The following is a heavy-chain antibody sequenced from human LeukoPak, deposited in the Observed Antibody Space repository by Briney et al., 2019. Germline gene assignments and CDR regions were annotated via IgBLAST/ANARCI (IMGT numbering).Heavy chain of an antibody. CDR3: ARARAPYYYDSNGLSAFDI. V-gene: IGHV1-2*02. CDR2: INPNSGGT. CDR1: GYTFTGYY. D-gene: IGHD3-22*01. Sequence: ASVKVSCKASGYTFTGYYMHWVRQAPGQGLEWMGWINPNSGGTNYAQKFQGRVTMTRDTSISTAYMELSRLRSDDTAVYYCARARAPYYYDSNGLSAFDIWGQGTMVTVSS. J-gene: IGHJ3*02.